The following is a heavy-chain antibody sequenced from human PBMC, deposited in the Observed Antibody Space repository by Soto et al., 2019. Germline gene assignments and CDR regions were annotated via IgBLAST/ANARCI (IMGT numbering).Heavy chain of an antibody. CDR1: GDSIRSSY. V-gene: IGHV4-59*03. J-gene: IGHJ4*02. Sequence: SETLSLTCTVSGDSIRSSYWTWIRQAPGRGLEWIGDIYHTGTTNYNPSLKSRVSISVDTSKNQFSLRLRSVTAADTAIYFCAKISAGSTDETMFTVFDHWGQGTLVTAPQ. D-gene: IGHD6-13*01. CDR3: AKISAGSTDETMFTVFDH. CDR2: IYHTGTT.